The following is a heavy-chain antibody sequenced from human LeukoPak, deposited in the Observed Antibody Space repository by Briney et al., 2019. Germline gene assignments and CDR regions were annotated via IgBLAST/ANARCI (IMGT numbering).Heavy chain of an antibody. CDR3: QSRFLEWLLDY. CDR1: GGSISSNNYY. D-gene: IGHD3-3*01. V-gene: IGHV4-39*01. CDR2: IYYGGYT. J-gene: IGHJ4*02. Sequence: PSETLSLTRTVSGGSISSNNYYWGWLRQPPGKGLEWIGSIYYGGYTYYNPSLKSRVTISVDTSKNQFSLKLSSVTAADTAIYYCQSRFLEWLLDYWGQGTLVTVSS.